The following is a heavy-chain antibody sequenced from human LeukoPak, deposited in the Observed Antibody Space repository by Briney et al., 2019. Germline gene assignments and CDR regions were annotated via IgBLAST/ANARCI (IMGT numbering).Heavy chain of an antibody. CDR2: LSGSGSKT. CDR3: AKDLHWGLDY. CDR1: GLTVTNAW. D-gene: IGHD7-27*01. J-gene: IGHJ4*02. V-gene: IGHV3-23*01. Sequence: GGSLRLSCSASGLTVTNAWVSWVRQAPGKGLEWVSALSGSGSKTYYADSVKGRFTISRDNSKNTLYLRVNNLRAEDTAVYYCAKDLHWGLDYWGQGTLVTVSS.